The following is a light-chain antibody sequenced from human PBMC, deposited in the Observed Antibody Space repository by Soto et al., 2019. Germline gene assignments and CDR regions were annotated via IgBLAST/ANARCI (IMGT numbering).Light chain of an antibody. V-gene: IGKV3D-15*01. CDR3: KQYTNWPKT. CDR1: QSVSRK. J-gene: IGKJ1*01. Sequence: EIVMTQSPATLSVSPGERASLSCIASQSVSRKLVWYQQKPGQAPRRLIDGASTRATGIPERLSGSGSGTEFTLTISSLQSEDFAVYYCKQYTNWPKTFGQGTKVDIK. CDR2: GAS.